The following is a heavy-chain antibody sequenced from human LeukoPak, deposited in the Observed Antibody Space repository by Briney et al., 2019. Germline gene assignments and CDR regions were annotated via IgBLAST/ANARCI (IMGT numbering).Heavy chain of an antibody. CDR2: INPSGGST. J-gene: IGHJ4*02. Sequence: ASVKVSCKASGYTFTSYYMHWVRQAPGQGLEWMGIINPSGGSTSYAQKFQGRVTMTTDTSTSTAYMELRSLRSDDTAVYYCARLPLYYYDSSGPQDYWGQGTLVTVSS. CDR1: GYTFTSYY. CDR3: ARLPLYYYDSSGPQDY. D-gene: IGHD3-22*01. V-gene: IGHV1-46*01.